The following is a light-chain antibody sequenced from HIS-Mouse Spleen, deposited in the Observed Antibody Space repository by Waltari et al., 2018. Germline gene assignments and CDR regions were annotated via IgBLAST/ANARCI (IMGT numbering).Light chain of an antibody. CDR3: YSTDSSGNHRV. V-gene: IGLV3-10*01. CDR2: EDS. Sequence: SYELTQPPSVSVSPGQTARITCPGGAFATKYAYWYQQKSGQAPVLVIYEDSKRPSGIPERFSGSSSGTMATLTISGAQVEDEADYYCYSTDSSGNHRVFGGGTKLTVL. J-gene: IGLJ2*01. CDR1: AFATKY.